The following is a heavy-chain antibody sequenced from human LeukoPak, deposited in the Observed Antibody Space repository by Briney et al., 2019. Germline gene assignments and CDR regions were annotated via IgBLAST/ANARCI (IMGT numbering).Heavy chain of an antibody. J-gene: IGHJ4*02. CDR2: INPNNGGT. V-gene: IGHV1-2*02. D-gene: IGHD3-10*01. Sequence: ASVKVSCKASGYSFTAYSFHWVRQAPGQGLQWMGWINPNNGGTNYTQKFQGRVTMTRDTSISTVYMEPRGLRADDTALYYCARSGWFGELSDYWGQGTLVTVSS. CDR3: ARSGWFGELSDY. CDR1: GYSFTAYS.